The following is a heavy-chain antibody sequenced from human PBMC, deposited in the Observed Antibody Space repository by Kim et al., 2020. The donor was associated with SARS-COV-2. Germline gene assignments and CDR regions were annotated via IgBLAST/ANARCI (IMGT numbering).Heavy chain of an antibody. V-gene: IGHV3-33*01. CDR2: IWYDGSNK. D-gene: IGHD3-10*01. CDR1: GFTFSSYG. J-gene: IGHJ4*02. Sequence: GGSLRLSCAASGFTFSSYGMHWVRQAPGKGLEWVAVIWYDGSNKYYADSVKGRFTISRDNSKNTLYLQMNSLRAEDTAVYYCARDLLSGRFGELLSATFDYWGQGTLVTVSS. CDR3: ARDLLSGRFGELLSATFDY.